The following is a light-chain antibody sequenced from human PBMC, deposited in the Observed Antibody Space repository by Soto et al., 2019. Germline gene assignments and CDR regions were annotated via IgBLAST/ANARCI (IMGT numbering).Light chain of an antibody. Sequence: QSVLTQPPSVSGAPGQRVTISCTGSSSNIGSGYDVHWYKQLPGTAPKLLIYGDSTRPSGVPDRFSGSKSGTSASLAITGLQAEDEADYYCQSYDTSLSGSVFGGGTKRTVL. J-gene: IGLJ3*02. CDR1: SSNIGSGYD. CDR3: QSYDTSLSGSV. V-gene: IGLV1-40*01. CDR2: GDS.